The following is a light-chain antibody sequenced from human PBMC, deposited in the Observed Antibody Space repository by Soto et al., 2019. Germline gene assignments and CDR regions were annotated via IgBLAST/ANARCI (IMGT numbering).Light chain of an antibody. V-gene: IGLV2-8*01. Sequence: QSALTQPPSASGSPGQSVTISCTGTSSDVGGYNYVSWYQQHPGKAPKLMIYEVSKRPSGVPDRFSGSKSGNTASLTVSRLQAEDEADYYCSSYAGSNNFRYVFGTGTKLTVL. CDR1: SSDVGGYNY. CDR3: SSYAGSNNFRYV. CDR2: EVS. J-gene: IGLJ1*01.